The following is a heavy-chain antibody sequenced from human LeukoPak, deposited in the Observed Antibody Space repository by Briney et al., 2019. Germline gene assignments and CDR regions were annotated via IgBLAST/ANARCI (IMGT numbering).Heavy chain of an antibody. V-gene: IGHV1-2*02. D-gene: IGHD2-2*01. CDR2: INPRSGGK. CDR3: AIGSGTSWIDY. J-gene: IGHJ4*02. Sequence: ATVTVSCTASGYTFSGNYMHWVRQAPGQGLEWMGWINPRSGGKNYAEKFRRRVTMARDASITTAYMELSSLRFDETAVYYCAIGSGTSWIDYRGQGTPVTVSS. CDR1: GYTFSGNY.